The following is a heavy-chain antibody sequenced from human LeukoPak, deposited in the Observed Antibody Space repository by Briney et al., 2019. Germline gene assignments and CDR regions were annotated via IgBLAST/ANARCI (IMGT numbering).Heavy chain of an antibody. V-gene: IGHV4-30-2*01. J-gene: IGHJ4*02. CDR3: TRADFWSGYRFDY. CDR1: GGSISSGGYS. CDR2: IYHSGST. Sequence: SETLSLTCAVSGGSISSGGYSWSWIRQPPGKGLEWIGYIYHSGSTYYNPSLKSRVTMSVDTSKNQLSLRLSSVTAADTAIYYCTRADFWSGYRFDYWGQGSLVTVSS. D-gene: IGHD3-3*01.